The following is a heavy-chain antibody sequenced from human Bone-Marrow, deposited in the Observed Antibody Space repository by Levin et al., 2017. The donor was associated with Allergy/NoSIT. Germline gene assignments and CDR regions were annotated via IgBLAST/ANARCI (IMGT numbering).Heavy chain of an antibody. Sequence: PGGSLRLSCAASGFKFSDYWLTWVRQAPGKGLEWVANIKPDGSEKYYADSVTGRFNISRDNAQNSLYLQMKYLSAEDTAVYYCASPHINDWVFDIWGPGTMVTVSS. CDR2: IKPDGSEK. CDR3: ASPHINDWVFDI. D-gene: IGHD3-9*01. V-gene: IGHV3-7*01. J-gene: IGHJ3*02. CDR1: GFKFSDYW.